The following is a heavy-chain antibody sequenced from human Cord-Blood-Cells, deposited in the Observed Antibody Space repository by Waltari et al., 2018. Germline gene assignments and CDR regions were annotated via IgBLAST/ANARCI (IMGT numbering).Heavy chain of an antibody. D-gene: IGHD6-13*01. J-gene: IGHJ4*02. CDR3: AKEVGATSSSWTDY. Sequence: EVQLLESGGGLVQPGGSLRLSCAASGFTFSSYAMSWVRQAPGKGLEWVFDISGGGGRKYYADSVKGRFTISRDNSKNTLYLQMNSLRAEDTAVYYCAKEVGATSSSWTDYWGQGTLVTVSS. V-gene: IGHV3-23*01. CDR2: ISGGGGRK. CDR1: GFTFSSYA.